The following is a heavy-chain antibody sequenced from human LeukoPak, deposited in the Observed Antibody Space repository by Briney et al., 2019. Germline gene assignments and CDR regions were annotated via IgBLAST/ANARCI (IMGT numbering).Heavy chain of an antibody. Sequence: SGGSLRLSCTASGFTFGDYAMSWFRQAPGKGLEWVGFIRSKAFGGTTECAASVKGRFTVSRDDSKSIAYLQMNSLKTQDTAVYYCTRLPLEWLFFDIPKYNWFDPWGQGTLVTVSS. J-gene: IGHJ5*02. D-gene: IGHD3-3*01. CDR1: GFTFGDYA. CDR2: IRSKAFGGTT. V-gene: IGHV3-49*03. CDR3: TRLPLEWLFFDIPKYNWFDP.